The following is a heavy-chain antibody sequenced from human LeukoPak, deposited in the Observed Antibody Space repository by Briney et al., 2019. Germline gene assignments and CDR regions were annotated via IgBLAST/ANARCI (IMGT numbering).Heavy chain of an antibody. J-gene: IGHJ2*01. CDR1: GFSFSSSS. V-gene: IGHV1-58*02. D-gene: IGHD3-22*01. Sequence: ASVKVSCKASGFSFSSSSMQWVRQARGQRLEWIGWLAVGSGNTNYAQKFQERVTITRDMSTSTAYMELSSLRSEDTAVYYCAASSGYYYHSWYFDLWGRGTLVTVSS. CDR2: LAVGSGNT. CDR3: AASSGYYYHSWYFDL.